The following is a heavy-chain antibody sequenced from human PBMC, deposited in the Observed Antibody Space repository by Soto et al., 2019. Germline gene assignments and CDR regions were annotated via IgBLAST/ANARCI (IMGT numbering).Heavy chain of an antibody. J-gene: IGHJ6*02. V-gene: IGHV3-15*01. CDR3: TTDYYDSSGYGMDV. D-gene: IGHD3-22*01. Sequence: KLGGSLRLSCAASGFTFSNAWMSWVRQAPGKGLEWVGRIKSKTDGGTTDYAAPVKGRFTISRDDSKNTLYLQMNSLKTEDTAVYYCTTDYYDSSGYGMDVWGQGTTVTVSS. CDR1: GFTFSNAW. CDR2: IKSKTDGGTT.